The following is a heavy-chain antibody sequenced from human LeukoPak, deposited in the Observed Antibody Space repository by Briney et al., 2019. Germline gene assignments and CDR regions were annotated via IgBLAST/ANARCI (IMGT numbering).Heavy chain of an antibody. Sequence: GASVKVSCKACGGTFSSYAISWVRQAPGQGLEWMGGIIPIFGTANYAQKFQGRVTITADESTSTAYMELSSLRSEDTAVYYCAREVVVVPAANYFDYWGQGTLVTVSS. J-gene: IGHJ4*02. V-gene: IGHV1-69*13. D-gene: IGHD2-2*01. CDR2: IIPIFGTA. CDR1: GGTFSSYA. CDR3: AREVVVVPAANYFDY.